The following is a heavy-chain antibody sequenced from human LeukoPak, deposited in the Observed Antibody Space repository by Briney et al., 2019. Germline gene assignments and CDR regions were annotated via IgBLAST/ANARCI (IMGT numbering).Heavy chain of an antibody. V-gene: IGHV3-74*01. D-gene: IGHD3-22*01. Sequence: TGGSLRLSCATSGFTFTTFWMHWVRQAPGKGLVWVSRINHDGSNTNYADSVKGRFTISRDNAKNMVYLQMNSLRAEDTAVYYCVRDWGYDSSGYWQKYFDTWGQGTLVTVSS. J-gene: IGHJ4*02. CDR1: GFTFTTFW. CDR2: INHDGSNT. CDR3: VRDWGYDSSGYWQKYFDT.